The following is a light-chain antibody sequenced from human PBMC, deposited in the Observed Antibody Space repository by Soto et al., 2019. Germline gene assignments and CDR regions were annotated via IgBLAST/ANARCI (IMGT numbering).Light chain of an antibody. CDR3: QQSHGIPYT. CDR2: AAS. J-gene: IGKJ2*01. Sequence: DIQMTQSPSSLSAAVGDRDTITCRSSRTISTYLNWYQQRPGKAPTLLVYAASTLQSAVPSRFTRSGSGTDFSLTISSLQPEDFATYYCQQSHGIPYTFGQGTKLEI. V-gene: IGKV1-39*01. CDR1: RTISTY.